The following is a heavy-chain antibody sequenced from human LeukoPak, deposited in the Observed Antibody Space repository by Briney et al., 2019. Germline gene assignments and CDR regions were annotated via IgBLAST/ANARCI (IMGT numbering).Heavy chain of an antibody. V-gene: IGHV1-69*13. Sequence: SVKVSCKASGYTFTAYHMHWVRQAPGQGLEWMGGIIPIFGTANYAQKFQGRVTITADESTSTAYMELSSLRSEDTAVYYCATCARNFYCYRFDYWGQGTLVTVSS. CDR3: ATCARNFYCYRFDY. D-gene: IGHD2-2*02. J-gene: IGHJ4*02. CDR1: GYTFTAYH. CDR2: IIPIFGTA.